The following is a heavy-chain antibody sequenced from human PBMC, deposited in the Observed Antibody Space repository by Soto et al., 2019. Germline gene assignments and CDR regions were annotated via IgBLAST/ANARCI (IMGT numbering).Heavy chain of an antibody. CDR3: AQDASGNSLAS. V-gene: IGHV1-69*01. CDR2: IIPIFGAA. CDR1: GGTFSSYT. J-gene: IGHJ5*02. D-gene: IGHD1-26*01. Sequence: QVQLVQSGAEVKKPGSSVKVSCKASGGTFSSYTISWVRQAPGQGLEWMGGIIPIFGAAKNAQKFQDRLTVTADESTRTAYMELSSLRFADTAVYYCAQDASGNSLASWGQGTLVTVSS.